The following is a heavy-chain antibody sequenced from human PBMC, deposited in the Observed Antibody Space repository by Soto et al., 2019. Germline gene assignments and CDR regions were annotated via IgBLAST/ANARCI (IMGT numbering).Heavy chain of an antibody. V-gene: IGHV3-23*01. J-gene: IGHJ6*02. Sequence: LRLSCSASGFIFSAYAMSWVRQAPGKGLEWVAVITGSSGSTHYADSVKGRFTVSSDNSKNTLFLQMKSLRADDTAVYYCAKGLSGAWDYFYGMDFWGPGTTLTVS. CDR1: GFIFSAYA. CDR2: ITGSSGST. D-gene: IGHD4-17*01. CDR3: AKGLSGAWDYFYGMDF.